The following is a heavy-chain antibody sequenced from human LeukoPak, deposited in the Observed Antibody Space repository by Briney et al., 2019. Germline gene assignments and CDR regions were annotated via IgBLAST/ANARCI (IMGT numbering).Heavy chain of an antibody. CDR1: GITLSGYW. V-gene: IGHV3-74*01. Sequence: PGGSLRLSCAASGITLSGYWMHWVRHAPGKGLVWVSRINFDGSDTSYADFVKGRFTISRDNAKNTLFLQMNSLRAEDTAVYYCTRSLMDWGQGIRVTVSS. CDR2: INFDGSDT. CDR3: TRSLMD. D-gene: IGHD3-16*01. J-gene: IGHJ4*02.